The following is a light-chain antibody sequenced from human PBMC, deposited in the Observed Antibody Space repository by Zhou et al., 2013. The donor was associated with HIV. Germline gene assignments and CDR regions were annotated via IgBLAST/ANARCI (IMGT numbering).Light chain of an antibody. V-gene: IGKV3-20*01. CDR2: GAS. J-gene: IGKJ3*01. Sequence: EVVMTQSPATLSVSPGERATLSCRASQSLTNSYLAWYQQKPGQAPRLLIYGASSRATGIPDRFSGSGSGTDFTLTISRLEPEDFAVYYCQQYGSSPRNFGPGTKVDIK. CDR1: QSLTNSY. CDR3: QQYGSSPRN.